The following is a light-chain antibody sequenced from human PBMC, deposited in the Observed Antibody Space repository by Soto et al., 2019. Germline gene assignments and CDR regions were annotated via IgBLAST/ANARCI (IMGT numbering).Light chain of an antibody. V-gene: IGKV3-20*01. Sequence: EVVLTQSPGTLSLSPGERATLSCRTSQTVSSSFLAWYQQKPGQAPRLLMFDASNRATDIPDRFSGSGSGTDFTLTIGRLEPEDFAVYYCQQFGSSPTTFGQGTKVDIK. CDR2: DAS. J-gene: IGKJ1*01. CDR1: QTVSSSF. CDR3: QQFGSSPTT.